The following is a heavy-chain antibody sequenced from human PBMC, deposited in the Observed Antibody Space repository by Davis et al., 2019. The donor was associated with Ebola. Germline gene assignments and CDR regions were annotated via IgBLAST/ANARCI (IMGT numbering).Heavy chain of an antibody. CDR2: ISISSAFI. J-gene: IGHJ4*02. CDR1: GFTFSTYT. V-gene: IGHV3-21*01. D-gene: IGHD4-17*01. Sequence: PGGSLRLSCAASGFTFSTYTMTWVRQAPGKGLEWVSSISISSAFIYYAGSVKGRFTVSRDNAKNSLSLQMNSLRAEDTAVYYCTKDFDYVNGYWGQGTLVTVSS. CDR3: TKDFDYVNGY.